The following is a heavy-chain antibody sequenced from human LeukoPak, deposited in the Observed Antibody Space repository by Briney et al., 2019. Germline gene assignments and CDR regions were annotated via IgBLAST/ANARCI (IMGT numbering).Heavy chain of an antibody. J-gene: IGHJ4*02. D-gene: IGHD3-22*01. Sequence: ASVKVSCKASGYTFTSYGISWVRQAPGQGLEWMGWISAYNGNTNYAQKFQGRVTMATDTSTSTAYMELRSLRSDDTAVYYCARDQSEYYYDSSGYFLWGQGTLVTVSS. CDR1: GYTFTSYG. V-gene: IGHV1-18*01. CDR2: ISAYNGNT. CDR3: ARDQSEYYYDSSGYFL.